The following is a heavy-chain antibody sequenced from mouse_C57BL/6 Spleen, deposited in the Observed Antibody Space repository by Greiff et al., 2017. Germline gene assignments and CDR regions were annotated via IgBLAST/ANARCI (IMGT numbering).Heavy chain of an antibody. CDR2: INPNNGGT. V-gene: IGHV1-22*01. CDR3: AKEEAQATFAY. J-gene: IGHJ3*01. CDR1: GYTFTDYN. Sequence: EVQLQESGPELVKPGASVKMSCKASGYTFTDYNMHWVKQSHGKSLEWIGYINPNNGGTSYNQKFKGQATLTVNKSSSTAYMELRSLTSEDSAVYYCAKEEAQATFAYWGQGTLVTVSA. D-gene: IGHD3-2*02.